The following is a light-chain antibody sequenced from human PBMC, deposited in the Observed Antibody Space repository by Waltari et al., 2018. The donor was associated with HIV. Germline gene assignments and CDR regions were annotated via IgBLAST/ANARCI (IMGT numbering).Light chain of an antibody. J-gene: IGKJ5*01. CDR2: WSP. Sequence: DLLMTLSPASLPVSLGERATINCKSSLRIFYSPTNTHYLARSQTKPVQPPKLLIYWSPTRESGVADRLSGSGCWTDVTLTISSRQPEDVAVYYCQQEYHVHVTFGEGTRLEIK. V-gene: IGKV4-1*01. CDR3: QQEYHVHVT. CDR1: LRIFYSPTNTHY.